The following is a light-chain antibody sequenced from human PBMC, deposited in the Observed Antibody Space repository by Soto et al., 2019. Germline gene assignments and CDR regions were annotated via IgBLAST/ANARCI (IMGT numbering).Light chain of an antibody. CDR3: QQYNDYWT. Sequence: DIQMTQSPSTLSASVGDGVTITCRASQRISTWLAWYQQKPGKAPNLLIYDASSLESGVPSRFSGSGSGTEFTLTISSLQPDDFATDYCQQYNDYWTFGQGTKVDIK. V-gene: IGKV1-5*01. CDR1: QRISTW. CDR2: DAS. J-gene: IGKJ1*01.